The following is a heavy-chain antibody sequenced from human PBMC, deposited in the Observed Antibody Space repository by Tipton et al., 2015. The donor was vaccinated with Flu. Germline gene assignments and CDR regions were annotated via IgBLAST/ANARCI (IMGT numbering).Heavy chain of an antibody. Sequence: TLSLTCTVSGGSISSSSYYWGWIRQPPGKGLEWLGSIYYSGSPYYNPSLKSRVTISVDTSKNQFSLKLSSVTAADTAVYYCARDGAAILRYVDWLLGADAFDIWGQGTMVTVSS. D-gene: IGHD3-9*01. CDR1: GGSISSSSYY. CDR2: IYYSGSP. CDR3: ARDGAAILRYVDWLLGADAFDI. V-gene: IGHV4-39*07. J-gene: IGHJ3*02.